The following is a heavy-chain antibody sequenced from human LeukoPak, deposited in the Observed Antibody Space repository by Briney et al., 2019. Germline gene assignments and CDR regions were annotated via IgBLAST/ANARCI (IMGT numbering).Heavy chain of an antibody. Sequence: ASVKVSCKASGGTFSSYAISWVRQAPGQGLEWMGGIIPIFGTANYAQKFQGRVTITADESTSTAYMELSSLRSEDTAVYYCARDGDTAMVAWGYYYMDVWGKGTTVTVS. CDR3: ARDGDTAMVAWGYYYMDV. D-gene: IGHD5-18*01. J-gene: IGHJ6*03. V-gene: IGHV1-69*13. CDR2: IIPIFGTA. CDR1: GGTFSSYA.